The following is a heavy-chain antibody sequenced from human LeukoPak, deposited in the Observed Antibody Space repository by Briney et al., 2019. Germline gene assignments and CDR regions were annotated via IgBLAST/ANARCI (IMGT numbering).Heavy chain of an antibody. J-gene: IGHJ5*02. CDR1: GGTFSSYA. CDR3: ASGYCSGTSCYVGWIDP. CDR2: IIPIFGTA. V-gene: IGHV1-69*05. D-gene: IGHD2-2*03. Sequence: GSSVKVSCKASGGTFSSYAISWVRQAPGQGLEWMGGIIPIFGTANYAQKFQGRVTITTDESTSTAYMELSRRRSDDTAVYYCASGYCSGTSCYVGWIDPWGQGTLVTVFS.